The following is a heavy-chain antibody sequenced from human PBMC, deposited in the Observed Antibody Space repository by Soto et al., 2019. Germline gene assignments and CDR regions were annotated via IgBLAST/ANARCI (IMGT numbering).Heavy chain of an antibody. V-gene: IGHV3-23*01. CDR2: ISGSGGST. D-gene: IGHD3-10*01. J-gene: IGHJ4*02. Sequence: GGSLRLSCAASGFTFSSYAMSWVRQAPGKGLEWVSAISGSGGSTYYADSVKGRFTISRDNSKNTLYLQMNSLRAEDTAVYYWAKDERITMVRGVSWGQATLVTVSS. CDR1: GFTFSSYA. CDR3: AKDERITMVRGVS.